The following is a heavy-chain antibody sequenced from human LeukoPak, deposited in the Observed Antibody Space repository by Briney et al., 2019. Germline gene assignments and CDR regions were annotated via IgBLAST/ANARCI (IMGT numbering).Heavy chain of an antibody. CDR1: GGSFSGYY. Sequence: SETLSLTCAVYGGSFSGYYWSWIRQPPGKGLEWIGEINHSGSTNYNPSLKSRVTISVDTSKNQFSLKLSSVTAADTAVYYCALTGVVVAANDAFDIWGQGTMVTVSS. D-gene: IGHD2-15*01. J-gene: IGHJ3*02. CDR3: ALTGVVVAANDAFDI. V-gene: IGHV4-34*01. CDR2: INHSGST.